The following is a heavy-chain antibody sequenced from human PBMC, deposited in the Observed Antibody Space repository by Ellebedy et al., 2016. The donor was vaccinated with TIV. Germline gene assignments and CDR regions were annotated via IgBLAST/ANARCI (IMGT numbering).Heavy chain of an antibody. CDR2: INPSGDKT. D-gene: IGHD6-13*01. V-gene: IGHV1-46*01. CDR3: TRGGGSSLGQTYPPFGY. J-gene: IGHJ4*02. Sequence: ASVKVSXKASGYTFANFHMHWVRQAPGQGLEWMGTINPSGDKTTYAQNFQGRVTMTRDTSTSTVYMELSSLRSEDTAVYYCTRGGGSSLGQTYPPFGYWGQGTLVTVSS. CDR1: GYTFANFH.